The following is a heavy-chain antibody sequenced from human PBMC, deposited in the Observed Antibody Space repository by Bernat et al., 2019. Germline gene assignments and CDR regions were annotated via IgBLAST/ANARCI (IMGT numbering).Heavy chain of an antibody. D-gene: IGHD2-15*01. CDR2: IHSDGSST. CDR1: GFTFSSYW. CDR3: ARDGPSRCSGGSCFSLDI. V-gene: IGHV3-74*01. J-gene: IGHJ3*02. Sequence: EVQLVESGGGLVQPGGSLRLSCAASGFTFSSYWMHWVRQAPGKGLVCVSRIHSDGSSTSYADSVKARFTISSNNAKNTLYLQMNRLRDEDTAVYYCARDGPSRCSGGSCFSLDIWGQGTMVTVSS.